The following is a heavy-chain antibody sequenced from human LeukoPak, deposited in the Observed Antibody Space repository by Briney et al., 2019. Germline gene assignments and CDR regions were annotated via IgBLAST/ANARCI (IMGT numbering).Heavy chain of an antibody. CDR1: GFTFRSYG. D-gene: IGHD6-13*01. J-gene: IGHJ4*02. Sequence: GGSLRLSCAGSGFTFRSYGMHWVRQAPGKGLEWVSAISGSGGSTYYADSVKGRFTISRDNSKNTLYLQMNSLRAEDTAVYYCAKHSSSWYGDLDYWGQGTLVTVSS. CDR3: AKHSSSWYGDLDY. CDR2: ISGSGGST. V-gene: IGHV3-23*01.